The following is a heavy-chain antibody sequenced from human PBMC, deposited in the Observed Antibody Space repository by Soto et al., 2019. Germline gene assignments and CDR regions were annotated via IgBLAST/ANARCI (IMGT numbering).Heavy chain of an antibody. V-gene: IGHV1-18*01. Sequence: ASVKVSWTASCDTFASCGISWVRQAPGQGLEWMGFISAYNGNTNYAQKLQGRVTMTTDTSTSTAYMELRSLRSDDKAVYYCAREGHDSPGYWGQGTLVTVYS. CDR1: CDTFASCG. J-gene: IGHJ4*02. CDR2: ISAYNGNT. CDR3: AREGHDSPGY. D-gene: IGHD3-22*01.